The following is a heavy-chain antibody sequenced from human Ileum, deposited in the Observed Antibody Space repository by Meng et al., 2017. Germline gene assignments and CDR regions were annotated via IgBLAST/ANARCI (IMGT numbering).Heavy chain of an antibody. V-gene: IGHV3-30-3*01. D-gene: IGHD4-17*01. CDR3: ATGGAYYFDY. CDR2: ISPDGTRA. CDR1: GFTFSSCA. Sequence: QGQLVESGGGVVQPGRSLRLSCAASGFTFSSCAMHWVRQAPGERLECVAVISPDGTRAYYADSVNGRLTISRDNSKNTFYLQMNSLRSDDTAVYYCATGGAYYFDYWGQGALVTVSS. J-gene: IGHJ4*02.